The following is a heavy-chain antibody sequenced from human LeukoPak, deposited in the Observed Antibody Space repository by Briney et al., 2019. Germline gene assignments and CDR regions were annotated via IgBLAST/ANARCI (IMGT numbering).Heavy chain of an antibody. Sequence: SETLSLTCNVSGGSISSGGSYWGWIRQHPGKGLEWIGYIYYSGSTYYNPSLKSRVTISVDTSKNQFSLKLSSVTAADTAVYYCARYRTDDSSGYYYRDYYFDYWGQGTLVTVSS. CDR2: IYYSGST. D-gene: IGHD3-22*01. CDR3: ARYRTDDSSGYYYRDYYFDY. V-gene: IGHV4-31*03. CDR1: GGSISSGGSY. J-gene: IGHJ4*02.